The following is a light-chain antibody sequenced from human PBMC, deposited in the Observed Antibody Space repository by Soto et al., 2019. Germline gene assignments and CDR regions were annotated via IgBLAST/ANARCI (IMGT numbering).Light chain of an antibody. CDR2: RAS. V-gene: IGKV1-5*03. Sequence: DIQMTQSPSTLSAFVGDRVTITCRANQSISTWLAWYQQKPGKAPKLLIYRASSLESGVLSRFSGSGSGTEFTLTISSLQPDDFATYYCQQYNSYWTFGQGTKVEIK. J-gene: IGKJ1*01. CDR1: QSISTW. CDR3: QQYNSYWT.